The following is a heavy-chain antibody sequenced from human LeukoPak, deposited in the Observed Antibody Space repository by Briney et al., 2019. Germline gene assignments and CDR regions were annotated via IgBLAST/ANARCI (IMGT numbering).Heavy chain of an antibody. V-gene: IGHV4-31*03. Sequence: PSETLSLTCTVSGGSISSGGYYWSWIRQHPGKGLEWIGYIYYSGSTYYNPSLKSRVTISVDMSKNQFSLKLSSVTAADTAVYYCASLSSSWYYFDYWGQGTLVTVSS. J-gene: IGHJ4*02. CDR1: GGSISSGGYY. D-gene: IGHD6-13*01. CDR3: ASLSSSWYYFDY. CDR2: IYYSGST.